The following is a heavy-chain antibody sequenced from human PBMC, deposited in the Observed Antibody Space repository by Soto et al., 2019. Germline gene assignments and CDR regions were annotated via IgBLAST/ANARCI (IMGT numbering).Heavy chain of an antibody. V-gene: IGHV3-7*01. CDR1: GYSISTYW. J-gene: IGHJ4*02. CDR2: VKQDGSEE. D-gene: IGHD5-18*01. CDR3: AALDTAMVKTAGY. Sequence: GGSLRLSCAASGYSISTYWMSWVRQAPGKGLEWVANVKQDGSEEYYVDSVKGRFTISRDNAKNSLYLQMNSLRAEGTAVYYCAALDTAMVKTAGYWGQGTLVTVSS.